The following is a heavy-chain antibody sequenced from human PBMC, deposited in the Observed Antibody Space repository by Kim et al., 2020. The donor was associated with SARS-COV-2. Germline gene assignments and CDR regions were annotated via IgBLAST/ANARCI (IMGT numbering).Heavy chain of an antibody. J-gene: IGHJ4*02. Sequence: GVSLRLSCAASGFTFSSYGMHWVRQAPGKGLEWVAVIWYDGSNKYYADSVKGRFTISRDNSKNTLYLQMNSLRAEDTAVYYCAHMGSGYDLDYWGQGTLVTVSS. CDR1: GFTFSSYG. CDR3: AHMGSGYDLDY. D-gene: IGHD5-12*01. V-gene: IGHV3-33*01. CDR2: IWYDGSNK.